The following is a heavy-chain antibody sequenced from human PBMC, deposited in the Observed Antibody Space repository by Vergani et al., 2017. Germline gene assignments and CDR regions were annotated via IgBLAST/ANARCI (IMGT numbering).Heavy chain of an antibody. D-gene: IGHD2-8*01. CDR3: VRGSRTHAEKKKRVYYYYMDV. V-gene: IGHV1-69*13. J-gene: IGHJ6*03. Sequence: QVHLVQSGAEVKKPGSSVKVSCRSSGDSFNNFPITWVRQAPGQGLEWMGGIIPIFGTANYAQKFQGRVTITADESTSTAYMELSSLRSEDTAVYYCVRGSRTHAEKKKRVYYYYMDVWGKGTTVTVSS. CDR1: GDSFNNFP. CDR2: IIPIFGTA.